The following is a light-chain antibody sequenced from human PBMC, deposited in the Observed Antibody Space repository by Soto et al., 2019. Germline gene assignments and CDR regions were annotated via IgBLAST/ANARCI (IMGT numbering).Light chain of an antibody. V-gene: IGLV4-69*01. J-gene: IGLJ3*02. Sequence: QTVVTQSPSASASLGASVKLTCTLSSGHSTYAIAWYQQQPEKGPRYLMNLNSDGSHSKGDGIPDRFSGSSSGTERYLTISSLQSEDEADYYCQTWGTGIWVFGGGTKVTVL. CDR1: SGHSTYA. CDR2: LNSDGSH. CDR3: QTWGTGIWV.